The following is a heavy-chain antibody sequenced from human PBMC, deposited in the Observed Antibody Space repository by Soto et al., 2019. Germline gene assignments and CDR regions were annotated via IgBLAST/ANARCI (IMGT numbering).Heavy chain of an antibody. V-gene: IGHV4-39*01. CDR1: GGSISSGGYY. D-gene: IGHD4-17*01. CDR3: ARQENGDYEFFFDY. CDR2: ISSIGST. Sequence: SETLSLTCTVSGGSISSGGYYWSWIRQHPGKGLEWIGTISSIGSTYYNPSLEGRVTISVDTSKNQFSLKVTSVTAADTGLYYCARQENGDYEFFFDYWGQGTLVTVYS. J-gene: IGHJ4*02.